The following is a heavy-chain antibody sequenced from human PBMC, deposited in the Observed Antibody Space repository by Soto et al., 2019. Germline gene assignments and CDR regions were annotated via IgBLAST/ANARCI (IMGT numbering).Heavy chain of an antibody. CDR1: GYTFTSYA. CDR2: INAGNGNT. CDR3: ASGSSSRPNWFDP. V-gene: IGHV1-3*01. J-gene: IGHJ5*02. D-gene: IGHD6-13*01. Sequence: VKVSCKASGYTFTSYAMHWVRQAPGQRLEGMGWINAGNGNTKYSQKFQGRVTITRDTSTSTAYMELRSLRSDDTAVYYCASGSSSRPNWFDPWGQGTLVTVSS.